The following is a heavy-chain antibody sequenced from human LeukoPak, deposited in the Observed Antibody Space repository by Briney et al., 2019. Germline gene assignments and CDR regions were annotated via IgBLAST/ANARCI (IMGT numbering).Heavy chain of an antibody. CDR3: ARETNNRFDP. CDR1: GYRFGSYW. V-gene: IGHV5-51*01. D-gene: IGHD1/OR15-1a*01. CDR2: IYLGDSDT. J-gene: IGHJ5*02. Sequence: GESLKISCKGSGYRFGSYWIAWVRQMPGKGLEWMGIIYLGDSDTRYSPAFQGQVTISVDKSISTAYLQWSSLKASDTAVYYCARETNNRFDPWGQGTQVTVSS.